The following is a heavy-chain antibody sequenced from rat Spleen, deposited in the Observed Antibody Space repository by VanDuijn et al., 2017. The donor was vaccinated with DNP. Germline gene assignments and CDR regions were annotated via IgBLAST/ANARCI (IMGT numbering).Heavy chain of an antibody. D-gene: IGHD1-2*01. CDR3: ARQSYSSYGFDY. CDR1: GFTFSDYY. J-gene: IGHJ2*01. Sequence: EVQLVESGGGLVQPGRSLKLSCAASGFTFSDYYMAWVRQAPSKGLEWVATISTSGSRTYYPDSVKGRFTISRDNAKSTLYLQMNSLRSEDTATYYCARQSYSSYGFDYWGQGVMVTVSS. V-gene: IGHV5-25*01. CDR2: ISTSGSRT.